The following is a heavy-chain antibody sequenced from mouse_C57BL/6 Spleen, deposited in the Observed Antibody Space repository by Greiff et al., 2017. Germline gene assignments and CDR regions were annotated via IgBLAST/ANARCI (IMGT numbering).Heavy chain of an antibody. CDR3: ARTLAYYSNYDWFAY. Sequence: QVQLQQPGAELVRPGTSVKLSCKASGYTFTSYWMHWVKQRPGQGLEWIGVIDPSDSYTNYNQKFKGKATLTVDTSSSTAYMQLSSLTSEDSAVYYCARTLAYYSNYDWFAYWGQGTLVTVSA. CDR2: IDPSDSYT. V-gene: IGHV1-59*01. CDR1: GYTFTSYW. D-gene: IGHD2-5*01. J-gene: IGHJ3*01.